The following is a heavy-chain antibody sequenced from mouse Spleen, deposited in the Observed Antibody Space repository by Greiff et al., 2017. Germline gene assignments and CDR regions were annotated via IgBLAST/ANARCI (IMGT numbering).Heavy chain of an antibody. J-gene: IGHJ3*01. D-gene: IGHD2-2*01. V-gene: IGHV1-82*01. CDR2: IYPGDGDT. Sequence: VQVVESGPELVKPGASVKISCKASGYAFSSSWMNWVKQRPGKGLEWIGRIYPGDGDTNYNGKFKGKATLTADKSSSTAYMQLSSLTSEDSAVYFCARGGGYYGYDGAWFAYWGQGTLVTVSA. CDR1: GYAFSSSW. CDR3: ARGGGYYGYDGAWFAY.